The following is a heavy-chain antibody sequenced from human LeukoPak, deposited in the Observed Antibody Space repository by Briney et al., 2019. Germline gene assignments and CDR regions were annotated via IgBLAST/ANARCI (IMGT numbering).Heavy chain of an antibody. CDR2: ISGSGGST. J-gene: IGHJ4*02. CDR1: GFTVSSNY. V-gene: IGHV3-23*01. CDR3: AKDLTGTTGY. D-gene: IGHD1-20*01. Sequence: GGSLRLSCAASGFTVSSNYMSWVRQAPGKGLEWVSAISGSGGSTYYADSVKGRFTISRDNSKNTLYLQMNSLRAEDTAVYYCAKDLTGTTGYWGQGTLVTVSS.